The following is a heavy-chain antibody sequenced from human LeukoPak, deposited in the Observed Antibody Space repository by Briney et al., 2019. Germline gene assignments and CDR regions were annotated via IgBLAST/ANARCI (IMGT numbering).Heavy chain of an antibody. D-gene: IGHD5-24*01. CDR2: INHSGST. J-gene: IGHJ6*03. CDR3: ARGFRGYYYYYYMDV. Sequence: KPSETLSLTCAVYGGSFSGYYWSWIRQPPGKGLEWIGEINHSGSTNYNPSLKSRVTISVDTSKNQFSLKLSSVTAADTAVYYCARGFRGYYYYYYMDVWGKGTTVTVSS. CDR1: GGSFSGYY. V-gene: IGHV4-34*01.